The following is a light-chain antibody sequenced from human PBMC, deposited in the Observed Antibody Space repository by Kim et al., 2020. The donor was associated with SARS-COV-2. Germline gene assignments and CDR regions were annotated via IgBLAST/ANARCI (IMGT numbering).Light chain of an antibody. CDR3: LQLNSYPLLFT. CDR1: QGISGF. Sequence: VGDRVTITCRASQGISGFLAWYQQKPGQAPRLLIYDASTLRSGVPSRFSGSGSGTEFTLTISTLQPEDFATYYCLQLNSYPLLFTFGPGTKVDIK. CDR2: DAS. J-gene: IGKJ3*01. V-gene: IGKV1-9*01.